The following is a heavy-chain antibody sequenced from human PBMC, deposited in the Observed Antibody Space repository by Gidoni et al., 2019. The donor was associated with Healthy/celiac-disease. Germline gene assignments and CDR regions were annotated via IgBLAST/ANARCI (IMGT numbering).Heavy chain of an antibody. V-gene: IGHV4-61*01. CDR2: IYYSGST. D-gene: IGHD3-9*01. CDR3: ARYPARYDILTGYYIPYGHFDY. CDR1: GGSASSGSSY. Sequence: QVQLQASGPGLVTPSETLSLTCTVSGGSASSGSSYCIWIRQPPGKGLEWIGYIYYSGSTNYNPSLKSRVTISVDTSKNQFSLKLSSVTDADTAVYYCARYPARYDILTGYYIPYGHFDYWGQGTLVTVSS. J-gene: IGHJ4*02.